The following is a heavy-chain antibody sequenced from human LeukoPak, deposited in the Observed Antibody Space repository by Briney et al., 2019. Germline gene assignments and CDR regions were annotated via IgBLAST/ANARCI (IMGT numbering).Heavy chain of an antibody. CDR1: GGSISSYY. D-gene: IGHD3-10*01. CDR3: ARHNRFGGGLDP. CDR2: IYYSGST. V-gene: IGHV4-59*08. J-gene: IGHJ5*02. Sequence: SETLSLTSTVSGGSISSYYCSWIRQPPGKGLEWIGYIYYSGSTNYNPSLKSRVTMSADTSKNQFSLKLSSVTAADTAVYYCARHNRFGGGLDPWGQGTLVTVSS.